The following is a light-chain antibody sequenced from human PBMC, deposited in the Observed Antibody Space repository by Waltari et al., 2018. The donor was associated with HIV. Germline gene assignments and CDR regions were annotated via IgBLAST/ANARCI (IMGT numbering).Light chain of an antibody. CDR3: QQYYNWPLA. V-gene: IGKV3-15*01. Sequence: DRVMTQSPATLSVSPVERATLSCRASPGVSSSLAWYQPKPGQAPRLLIHGASTRATGIPARFSGSGSGTEFTLTISSLQSEEFAVYYCQQYYNWPLAFGGGTKVEIK. CDR2: GAS. J-gene: IGKJ4*01. CDR1: PGVSSS.